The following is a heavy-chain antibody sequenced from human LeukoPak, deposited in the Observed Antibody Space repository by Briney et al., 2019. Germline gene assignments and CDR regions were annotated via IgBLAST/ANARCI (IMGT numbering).Heavy chain of an antibody. V-gene: IGHV3-72*01. CDR1: GFTFSDHY. CDR3: ATSLVGKYYFDY. D-gene: IGHD2-15*01. CDR2: TRNKANSYTT. J-gene: IGHJ4*02. Sequence: GGSLRLPCAASGFTFSDHYMDWVRQAPGKGLEWVGRTRNKANSYTTEYAASVKGRFTISRDDSKNSLYLQMNSLKTEDTAVYYCATSLVGKYYFDYWGQGTLVTVSS.